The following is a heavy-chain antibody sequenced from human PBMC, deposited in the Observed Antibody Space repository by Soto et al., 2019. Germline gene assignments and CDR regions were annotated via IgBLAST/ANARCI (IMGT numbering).Heavy chain of an antibody. CDR3: ARPEYSSSSYGMDV. D-gene: IGHD6-6*01. J-gene: IGHJ6*02. CDR1: GFTFSSYG. V-gene: IGHV3-30*03. Sequence: SLRLSCAASGFTFSSYGMHWVRQAPGKGLEWVAVISYDGSNKYYADSVKGRFTISRDNSKNTLYLQMNSLRDEDTAVYYCARPEYSSSSYGMDVWGQGTTVTVSS. CDR2: ISYDGSNK.